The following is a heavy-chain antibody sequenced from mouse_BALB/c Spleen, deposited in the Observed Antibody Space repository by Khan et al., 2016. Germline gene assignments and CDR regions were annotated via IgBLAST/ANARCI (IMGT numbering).Heavy chain of an antibody. CDR1: GFTFSYSA. CDR3: ARTGGYFDV. Sequence: EVELVESGGGLVKPGGSLKLSCAASGFTFSYSAMSWVRQTPEKRLEWVASIISGGNTYYPDSVKGRFTISRDNARNILYLQMSSLGCEGTAMYDCARTGGYFDVWGAGTRVTVSS. J-gene: IGHJ1*01. V-gene: IGHV5-6-5*01. CDR2: IISGGNT.